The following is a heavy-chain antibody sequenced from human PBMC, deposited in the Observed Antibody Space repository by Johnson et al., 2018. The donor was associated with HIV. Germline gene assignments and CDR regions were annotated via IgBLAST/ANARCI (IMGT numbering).Heavy chain of an antibody. CDR2: IYRAGST. CDR3: AKDLHDNSGWRGAFEI. J-gene: IGHJ3*02. Sequence: ELLVESGGGLVQPGGSLRLSCAASGFSISSNYMSWIRQAPGKGLEWVSVIYRAGSTYYADSVKDRFTISRDISKNTIYPQMNSMRDEDTARYYCAKDLHDNSGWRGAFEIWGQGTMVTVSS. V-gene: IGHV3-66*01. D-gene: IGHD6-19*01. CDR1: GFSISSNY.